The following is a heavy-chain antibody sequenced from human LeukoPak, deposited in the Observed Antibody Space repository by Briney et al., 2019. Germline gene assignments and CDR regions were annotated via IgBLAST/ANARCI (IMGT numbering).Heavy chain of an antibody. J-gene: IGHJ4*02. CDR1: GYTFTNYD. D-gene: IGHD1-26*01. V-gene: IGHV1-8*01. Sequence: GASVKVSCKASGYTFTNYDINWVRQATGQGIEWMGWMNANSGNTGYAQKFQGRVTMTRNTSINTAYMELSSLRSEDTAVYYCASGPAWEGHHYYSDYWGQGTLVTVSS. CDR2: MNANSGNT. CDR3: ASGPAWEGHHYYSDY.